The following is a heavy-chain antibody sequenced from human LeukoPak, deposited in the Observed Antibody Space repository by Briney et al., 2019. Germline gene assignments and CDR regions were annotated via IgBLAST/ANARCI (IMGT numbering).Heavy chain of an antibody. Sequence: GGSLRLSCAASGFTFSSYSMNWVRQAPGKGLEWVSSISSSSSYIYYADSVKGRFTISRDNAKNSLYLQMNSLRAEDTAVYYCARDPGGAVAEERFDYWGQGTLDTVSS. J-gene: IGHJ4*02. D-gene: IGHD6-19*01. CDR1: GFTFSSYS. CDR2: ISSSSSYI. CDR3: ARDPGGAVAEERFDY. V-gene: IGHV3-21*01.